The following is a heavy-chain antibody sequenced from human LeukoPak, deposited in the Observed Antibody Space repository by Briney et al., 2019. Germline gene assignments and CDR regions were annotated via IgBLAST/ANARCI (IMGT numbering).Heavy chain of an antibody. D-gene: IGHD6-19*01. CDR1: GFTFDDYA. CDR3: AKDLHSSGWYPYDY. V-gene: IGHV3-9*01. J-gene: IGHJ4*02. Sequence: GGSLRLSCAASGFTFDDYAMHWVRQAPGKGLEWVSGISWNSGSIGYADSVKGRFTISRDNAKNSLYLQMNSLRAEDTAVYYCAKDLHSSGWYPYDYWGQGTLVTVSS. CDR2: ISWNSGSI.